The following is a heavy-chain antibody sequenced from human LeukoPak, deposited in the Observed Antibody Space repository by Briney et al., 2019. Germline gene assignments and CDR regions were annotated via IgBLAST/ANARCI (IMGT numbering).Heavy chain of an antibody. CDR1: GFTFSSYS. CDR3: AREMLAAVAAQS. Sequence: GGSLRLSYAASGFTFSSYSMNWVRQAPGKGLEWVTYISSSSSTIYYADSVKGRFTISRDNAKNSLYLQMNSLRAEDTAVYYCAREMLAAVAAQSWGQGTLVTVSS. V-gene: IGHV3-48*01. D-gene: IGHD6-19*01. CDR2: ISSSSSTI. J-gene: IGHJ5*02.